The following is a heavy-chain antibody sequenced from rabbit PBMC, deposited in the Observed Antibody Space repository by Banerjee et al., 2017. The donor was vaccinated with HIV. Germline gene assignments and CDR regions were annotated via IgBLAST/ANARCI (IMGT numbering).Heavy chain of an antibody. CDR1: GFSFSSSYW. V-gene: IGHV1S40*01. D-gene: IGHD2-1*01. CDR3: ARGAHYGADHYPCDL. CDR2: ISTYSGNT. J-gene: IGHJ3*01. Sequence: QSLEESGGDLVKPGASLTLTCTASGFSFSSSYWMCWVRQAPGKGLESIACISTYSGNTWYASWAKGRFTISKTSTTVTLQMTSLTAADTATYFCARGAHYGADHYPCDLWGQGTLVTVS.